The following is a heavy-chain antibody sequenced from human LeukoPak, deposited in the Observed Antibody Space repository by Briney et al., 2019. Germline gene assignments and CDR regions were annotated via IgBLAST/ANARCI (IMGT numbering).Heavy chain of an antibody. D-gene: IGHD2/OR15-2a*01. V-gene: IGHV4-61*02. CDR1: GGSISSGSYY. J-gene: IGHJ6*03. CDR2: IYTSGST. Sequence: PSQTLSLTCTVSGGSISSGSYYWSWIRQPAGKGLEWIGRIYTSGSTNYNPSLKSRVTISVDTSKNQFSLKLSSVTAADTAVYYCARLTPTTLSLYYYYMDVWGKGTTVTVSS. CDR3: ARLTPTTLSLYYYYMDV.